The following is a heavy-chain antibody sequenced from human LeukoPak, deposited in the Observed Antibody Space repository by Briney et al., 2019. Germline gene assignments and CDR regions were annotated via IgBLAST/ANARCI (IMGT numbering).Heavy chain of an antibody. CDR1: GFTFSNAW. CDR2: IKSKTDGGTT. J-gene: IGHJ4*02. V-gene: IGHV3-15*01. CDR3: TGDWNDDYYLDY. D-gene: IGHD1-1*01. Sequence: PGGSLRLSCAASGFTFSNAWMRWVRQAPGKGLEWVGRIKSKTDGGTTDYAAPVKGRFTISRDDSKNTLYLQMNSLKTEDTAVYYCTGDWNDDYYLDYWGQGTLVTVSS.